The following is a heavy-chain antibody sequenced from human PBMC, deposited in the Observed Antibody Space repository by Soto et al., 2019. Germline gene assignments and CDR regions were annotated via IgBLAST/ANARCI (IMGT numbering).Heavy chain of an antibody. J-gene: IGHJ6*02. Sequence: GGSLRLSCAAAGFTFSSYDMHWVRQATGKGLEWVSAIGTAGDTYYPGSVKGRFTISRENAKTSLYLQMNSLRAGDLAVYYCARESYYGMDVWGQGTTVTVSS. CDR2: IGTAGDT. V-gene: IGHV3-13*01. CDR1: GFTFSSYD. CDR3: ARESYYGMDV.